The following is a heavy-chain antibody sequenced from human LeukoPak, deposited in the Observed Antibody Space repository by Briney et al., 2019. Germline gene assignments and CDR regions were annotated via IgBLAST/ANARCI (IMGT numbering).Heavy chain of an antibody. CDR2: IIPIFGTA. D-gene: IGHD3-16*01. CDR3: ARVGGWGRESRLGLCYYYYMDV. CDR1: GGTFSSYA. V-gene: IGHV1-69*13. J-gene: IGHJ6*03. Sequence: SVTVTCKASGGTFSSYAIRWLRQAPGQGLEWMGGIIPIFGTANNAQKFQGRVTITADEYTRKASLELSSLSYDDTAVYYCARVGGWGRESRLGLCYYYYMDVWGKGTTVTVSS.